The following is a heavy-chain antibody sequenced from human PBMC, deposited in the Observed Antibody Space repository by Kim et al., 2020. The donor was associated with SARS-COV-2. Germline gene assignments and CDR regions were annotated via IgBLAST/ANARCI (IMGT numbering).Heavy chain of an antibody. CDR2: IYTSGST. V-gene: IGHV4-61*02. Sequence: SETLSLTCTVSGGSISSGSYYWSWIRQPAGKGLEWIGRIYTSGSTNYNPSLKSRVTISVDTSKNQFSLKLSSVTAADTAVYYCARDSFPTYYYDSSKPPGGYWGQGTLVTVSS. CDR3: ARDSFPTYYYDSSKPPGGY. J-gene: IGHJ4*02. CDR1: GGSISSGSYY. D-gene: IGHD3-22*01.